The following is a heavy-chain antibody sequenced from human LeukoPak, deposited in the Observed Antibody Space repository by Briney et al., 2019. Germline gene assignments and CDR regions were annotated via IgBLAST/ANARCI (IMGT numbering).Heavy chain of an antibody. J-gene: IGHJ6*02. CDR1: GFTFSSYA. CDR2: ISGGGGGT. CDR3: ARNNGMDV. V-gene: IGHV3-23*01. Sequence: GGSLRLSCAASGFTFSSYAMTWVRQAPGKGLEWLSTISGGGGGTYYADSVKGRFTISRDNSKNTLYLQMNSLRAEDTALYHCARNNGMDVWGQGTTVIVSS.